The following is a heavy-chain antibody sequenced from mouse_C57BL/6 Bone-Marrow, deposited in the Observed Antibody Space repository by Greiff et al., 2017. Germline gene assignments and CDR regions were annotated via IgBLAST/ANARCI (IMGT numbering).Heavy chain of an antibody. CDR2: ISYDGSN. V-gene: IGHV3-6*01. J-gene: IGHJ2*01. CDR3: ARGVGYYGFDD. Sequence: EVKLVESGPGLVKPSQSLSLTCSVTGFSITSGYYWYWIRQFPGNKLEWMGYISYDGSNNYNPSLKNRISITRDTSKNQFFLKLKSVTTEDTATYYCARGVGYYGFDDWGQGTTLTVSS. D-gene: IGHD2-3*01. CDR1: GFSITSGYY.